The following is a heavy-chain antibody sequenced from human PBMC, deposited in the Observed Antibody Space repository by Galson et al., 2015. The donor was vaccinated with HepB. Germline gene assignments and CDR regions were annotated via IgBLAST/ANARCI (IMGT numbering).Heavy chain of an antibody. J-gene: IGHJ6*02. CDR2: ISAYNGNT. CDR1: GYTFTSYG. D-gene: IGHD3-3*01. Sequence: SVKVSCKASGYTFTSYGISWVRQAPGQGLEWMGWISAYNGNTNYAQKLQGRVTMTTDTSTSTAYMELRSLRSDDTAVYYCARVVDGVLRFLEWLSYYGMDVWGQGTTVTVSS. CDR3: ARVVDGVLRFLEWLSYYGMDV. V-gene: IGHV1-18*04.